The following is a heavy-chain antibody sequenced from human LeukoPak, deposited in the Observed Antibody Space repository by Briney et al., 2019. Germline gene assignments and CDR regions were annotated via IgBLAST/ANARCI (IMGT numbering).Heavy chain of an antibody. CDR2: IIPIFGTA. Sequence: SVKVSCKASGGTFSSYAISWVRQAPGQGLEWMGGIIPIFGTANYAQKFQGRVTITADESTSTAYMELSSLRSEGTAVYYCASTTTVTTWLDYWGQGTLVTVSS. CDR3: ASTTTVTTWLDY. J-gene: IGHJ4*02. V-gene: IGHV1-69*13. D-gene: IGHD4-17*01. CDR1: GGTFSSYA.